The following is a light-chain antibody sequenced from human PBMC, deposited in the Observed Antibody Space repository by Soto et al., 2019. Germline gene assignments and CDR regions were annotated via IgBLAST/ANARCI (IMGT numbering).Light chain of an antibody. CDR3: QQANTFPST. CDR1: QGIATS. V-gene: IGKV1D-12*01. Sequence: DIQMTQSPSSVSASVGDRVTVTCRASQGIATSLAWYQQKPGRAPKLLVYCASILQSGVPSRFSATGSGTDFTLTITSLQPEDFATYYCQQANTFPSTFGQGTRLEIK. CDR2: CAS. J-gene: IGKJ5*01.